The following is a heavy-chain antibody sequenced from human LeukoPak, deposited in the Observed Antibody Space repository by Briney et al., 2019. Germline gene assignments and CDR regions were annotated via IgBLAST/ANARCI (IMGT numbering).Heavy chain of an antibody. Sequence: GVSRRLSCAASGFTVSAYAMAWVRQAPGKGLEWVSTIYDDNTYYADSVKGRFAISTDNSKNTLYLQMNSLRVEDTAVYFCAARKVRGVWFYLDYWGQGTLVTVSS. CDR3: AARKVRGVWFYLDY. D-gene: IGHD3-10*01. J-gene: IGHJ4*02. CDR2: IYDDNT. CDR1: GFTVSAYA. V-gene: IGHV3-23*01.